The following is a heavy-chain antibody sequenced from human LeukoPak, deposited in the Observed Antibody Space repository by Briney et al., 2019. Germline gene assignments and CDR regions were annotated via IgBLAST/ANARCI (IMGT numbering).Heavy chain of an antibody. CDR3: ARDDDYSNYDRYYGLDV. CDR2: MCYSGST. CDR1: GVSISSGGYY. Sequence: SETLSLTCTASGVSISSGGYYWSWIRQPPGKGLEWVGYMCYSGSTNYNPSLKSRVTISVDKSKNQFSLKLSSVTAADTAVYYCARDDDYSNYDRYYGLDVWGQGTTVTVSS. J-gene: IGHJ6*02. V-gene: IGHV4-61*08. D-gene: IGHD4-11*01.